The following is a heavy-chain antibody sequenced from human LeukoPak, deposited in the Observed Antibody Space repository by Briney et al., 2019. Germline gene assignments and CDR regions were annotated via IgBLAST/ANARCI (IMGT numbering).Heavy chain of an antibody. CDR3: AKDKGSSWFYHMDV. D-gene: IGHD6-13*01. CDR1: GFSFDDYA. Sequence: GRSLRLSCVASGFSFDDYAMHWVRQAPGKGLEWVSGISWNSDTIDYADSVKGRFTVSRDNAKNTLYLQMNSLRAEDVALYYCAKDKGSSWFYHMDVWGKGTTVTVSS. J-gene: IGHJ6*03. V-gene: IGHV3-9*03. CDR2: ISWNSDTI.